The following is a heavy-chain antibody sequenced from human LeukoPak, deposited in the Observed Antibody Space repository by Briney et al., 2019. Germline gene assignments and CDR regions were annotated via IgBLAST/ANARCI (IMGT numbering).Heavy chain of an antibody. J-gene: IGHJ4*02. V-gene: IGHV1-2*02. D-gene: IGHD5-18*01. CDR3: AGDHRAYTAMVTWFDY. CDR2: INPNSGGT. CDR1: GYTFTGYY. Sequence: ASVKVSCKASGYTFTGYYMHWVRQAPGQGLEWMGWINPNSGGTNYAQKFQGRVTMTRDTSISTAYMELSRLRSDDTAVYYCAGDHRAYTAMVTWFDYWGQGTLVTVSS.